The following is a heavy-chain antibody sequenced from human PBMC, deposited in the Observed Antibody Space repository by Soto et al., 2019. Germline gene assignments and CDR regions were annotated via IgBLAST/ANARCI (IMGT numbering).Heavy chain of an antibody. CDR2: IIPIFGTA. CDR1: GGTFSSYA. CDR3: ARDPLDCSGGSCYSGWFDP. D-gene: IGHD2-15*01. Sequence: QVQLVQSGAEVKKPGSSVKVSCTASGGTFSSYAISWVRQAPGQGLEWMGGIIPIFGTANYAQKFQGRVTITADESTSTAYMELSSLRSEDTAVYYCARDPLDCSGGSCYSGWFDPWGQGTLVTVSS. J-gene: IGHJ5*02. V-gene: IGHV1-69*01.